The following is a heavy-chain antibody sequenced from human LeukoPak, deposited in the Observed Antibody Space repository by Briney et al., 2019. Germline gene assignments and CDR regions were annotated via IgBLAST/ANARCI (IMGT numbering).Heavy chain of an antibody. J-gene: IGHJ4*02. CDR1: GGTFSSYA. Sequence: ASVKVSCKASGGTFSSYAISWVRQAPGQGLEWMGGIIPIFGTANYAQKFQGRVTITADKSTSTAYMELSSLRSEDTAVYYCARDVRSVGATTYYFDYWGQGTLVTVSS. CDR2: IIPIFGTA. V-gene: IGHV1-69*06. D-gene: IGHD1-26*01. CDR3: ARDVRSVGATTYYFDY.